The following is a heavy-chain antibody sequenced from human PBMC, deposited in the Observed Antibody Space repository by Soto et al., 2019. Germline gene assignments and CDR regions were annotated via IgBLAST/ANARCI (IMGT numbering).Heavy chain of an antibody. V-gene: IGHV3-74*01. CDR1: GFTFSNYW. CDR2: ITPDGSGT. CDR3: ERDQKVWVRDY. D-gene: IGHD5-12*01. Sequence: GGSLRLSCAASGFTFSNYWMHWVRQAPGKGLEWVSRITPDGSGTVHADSVKGRFTISRDNAKSTLYLQMNSLRVEDTAVYYCERDQKVWVRDYWGQGNLVTVSS. J-gene: IGHJ4*02.